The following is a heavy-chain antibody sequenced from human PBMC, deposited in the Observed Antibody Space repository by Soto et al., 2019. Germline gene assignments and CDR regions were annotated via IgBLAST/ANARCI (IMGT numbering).Heavy chain of an antibody. CDR2: IYYSGST. CDR3: ARVSPIYVNALDI. V-gene: IGHV4-31*03. J-gene: IGHJ3*02. CDR1: GGSISSGGYY. Sequence: NPSETLSLTCTVSGGSISSGGYYWSWIRQHPGKGLEWIGYIYYSGSTYYNPSLKSRVTISVDTSKNQFSLKLSSVTAADTAVYYCARVSPIYVNALDIWGQGTMVTVSS. D-gene: IGHD3-16*01.